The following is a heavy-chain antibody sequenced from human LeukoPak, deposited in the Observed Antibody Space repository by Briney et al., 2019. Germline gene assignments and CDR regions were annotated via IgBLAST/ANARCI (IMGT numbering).Heavy chain of an antibody. CDR3: GRETDFGVVTN. Sequence: SQTLSLTCAISGDSVSSNGAAWDWVRQSPSRGLEWLGRTYYRSQQWYSDYAPSVKGRITINADTSQNQFSLHLNSVTPEDTAVYYCGRETDFGVVTNWGQGTLVTVSS. J-gene: IGHJ4*02. CDR2: TYYRSQQWYS. V-gene: IGHV6-1*01. D-gene: IGHD3-3*01. CDR1: GDSVSSNGAA.